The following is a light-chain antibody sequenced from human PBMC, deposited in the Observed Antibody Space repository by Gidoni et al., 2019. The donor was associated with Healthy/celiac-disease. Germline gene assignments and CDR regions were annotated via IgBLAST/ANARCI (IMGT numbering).Light chain of an antibody. CDR1: QSISIY. J-gene: IGKJ1*01. CDR2: AAS. V-gene: IGKV1-39*01. CDR3: QQSYSTPWT. Sequence: DIQMTQSPSSLSASVGDRVTITCRASQSISIYLNLYQQKPGKAPKLLIYAASSLQSGVPSRFSGSGSGTDFTLTISSLQPEDFATYYCQQSYSTPWTFGQGTKVEIK.